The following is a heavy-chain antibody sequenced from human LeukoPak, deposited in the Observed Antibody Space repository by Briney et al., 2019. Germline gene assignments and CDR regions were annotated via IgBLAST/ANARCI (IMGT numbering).Heavy chain of an antibody. J-gene: IGHJ4*02. CDR2: IKRDGSEI. D-gene: IGHD1-14*01. V-gene: IGHV3-7*01. CDR3: ASDTGVGVPDN. CDR1: GYTFTDYW. Sequence: GGSLRLSCAASGYTFTDYWMRWVRQAPGKGLEWVANIKRDGSEICYVESVKGRFTITRDSAYNSVYLQMNSMRVDDTGFDYCASDTGVGVPDNWGQGTLVTVSS.